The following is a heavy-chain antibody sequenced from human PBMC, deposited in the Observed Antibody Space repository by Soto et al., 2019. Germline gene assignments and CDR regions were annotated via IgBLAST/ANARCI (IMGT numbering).Heavy chain of an antibody. D-gene: IGHD2-2*01. V-gene: IGHV4-30-2*01. CDR3: ARVPDY. CDR1: GGNISNLGYC. CDR2: MYHSGST. J-gene: IGHJ4*02. Sequence: QLLSITWGVFGGNISNLGYCWSRIRQPPGKGLEWIGYMYHSGSTYYNPSLKSRVTISIDRSKNQFSLKLSSVTAADTAVYYCARVPDYWGQGILVSVSS.